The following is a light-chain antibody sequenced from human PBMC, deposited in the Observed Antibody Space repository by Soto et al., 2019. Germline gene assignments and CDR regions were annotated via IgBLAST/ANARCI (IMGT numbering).Light chain of an antibody. CDR3: VQHYSYPLT. Sequence: AILMTQSPSSLSASTGDRVTITCRASQGISSYLAWYQQKPGKAPKLLIYAASSLQSGVPSRFSGSGSGTEFTLTVSSLQPEDFATYYCVQHYSYPLTFGGGTKVDIK. V-gene: IGKV1-8*01. J-gene: IGKJ4*01. CDR1: QGISSY. CDR2: AAS.